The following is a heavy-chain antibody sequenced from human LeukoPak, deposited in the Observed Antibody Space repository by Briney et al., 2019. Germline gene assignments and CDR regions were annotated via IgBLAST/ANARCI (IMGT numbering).Heavy chain of an antibody. Sequence: PSETLSLTCTVSGGSISSGGYYWSWIRQHPGKGLEWIGYIYYSGSTYYNPSLKSRVTISVDTSKNQFSLKLSSVTAADTAMYDCASQPWDSSAYYLYWYFDLWGRGTLVTVSS. J-gene: IGHJ2*01. CDR1: GGSISSGGYY. CDR2: IYYSGST. V-gene: IGHV4-31*03. D-gene: IGHD3-22*01. CDR3: ASQPWDSSAYYLYWYFDL.